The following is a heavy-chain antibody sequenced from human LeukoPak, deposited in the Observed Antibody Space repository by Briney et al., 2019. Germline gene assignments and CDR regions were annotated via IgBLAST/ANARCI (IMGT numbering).Heavy chain of an antibody. V-gene: IGHV3-7*01. D-gene: IGHD6-13*01. CDR3: ARHSSSWSKFDY. CDR1: GFTFSNYW. Sequence: TGGSLRLSCAASGFTFSNYWMTWVRQAPGKGLEWVANIKQDGSEKYYVDSVKGRFTISRDNAKNSLYLQMNSLRAEDTAVHYCARHSSSWSKFDYWGQGTLVTVSS. J-gene: IGHJ4*02. CDR2: IKQDGSEK.